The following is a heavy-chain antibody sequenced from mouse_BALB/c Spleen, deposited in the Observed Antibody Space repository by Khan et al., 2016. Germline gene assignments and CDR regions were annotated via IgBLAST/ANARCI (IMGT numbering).Heavy chain of an antibody. D-gene: IGHD2-4*01. CDR2: IKSKSNNSAT. CDR1: GFTFNTYA. Sequence: EVQLVESGGGLVQPKGSLKLSCAASGFTFNTYAMNWVRQAPGKGLEWVARIKSKSNNSATYYADSVKDRFTISRDDSQGKLYLQMNNLKAEDTAMYYCVGYDYDYWGQGTSVTVSS. V-gene: IGHV10-1*02. J-gene: IGHJ4*01. CDR3: VGYDYDY.